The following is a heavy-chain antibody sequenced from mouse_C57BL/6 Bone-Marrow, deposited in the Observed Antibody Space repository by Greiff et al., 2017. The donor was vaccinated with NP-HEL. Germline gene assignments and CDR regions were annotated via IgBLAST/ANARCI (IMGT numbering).Heavy chain of an antibody. CDR1: GYTFTSYW. D-gene: IGHD1-1*01. Sequence: EVKLVESGTVLARPGASVKMSCKTSGYTFTSYWMHWVKQRPGQGLEWIGAIYPGNSDTSYNQKFKGKAKLTAVTSASTAYMELSSLTNEDSAVYYCTRLSPVVERRWYFDVWGTGTTVTVSS. J-gene: IGHJ1*03. CDR3: TRLSPVVERRWYFDV. V-gene: IGHV1-5*01. CDR2: IYPGNSDT.